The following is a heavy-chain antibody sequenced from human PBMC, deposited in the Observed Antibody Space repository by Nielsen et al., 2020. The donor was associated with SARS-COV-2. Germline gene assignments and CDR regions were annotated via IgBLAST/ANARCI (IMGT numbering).Heavy chain of an antibody. CDR1: GGSISTGSHY. J-gene: IGHJ4*02. V-gene: IGHV4-61*01. Sequence: SETLSLTCIVSGGSISTGSHYWSWIRQPPGKGLEWIGYIFYRGNTKYNPSLKSRVTTSVDTSTNQFSLKVNSVTAADTAVYYCVRIDMATISVDYWGRGTLVTVSS. CDR2: IFYRGNT. D-gene: IGHD5-24*01. CDR3: VRIDMATISVDY.